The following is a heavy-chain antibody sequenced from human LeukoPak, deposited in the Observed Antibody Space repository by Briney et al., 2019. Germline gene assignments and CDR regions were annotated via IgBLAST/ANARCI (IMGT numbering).Heavy chain of an antibody. D-gene: IGHD3-10*01. CDR2: IQYDGNNK. V-gene: IGHV3-30*02. CDR3: ARVSLPYGGYYYYMDV. J-gene: IGHJ6*03. Sequence: PGGSLRLSCAASGFTFTSYGMHWVRQAPGKGLEWVAFIQYDGNNKYYADSVKGRFTISRDNAKNSLYLQMNSLRAEDTAVYYCARVSLPYGGYYYYMDVWGKGTTVTISS. CDR1: GFTFTSYG.